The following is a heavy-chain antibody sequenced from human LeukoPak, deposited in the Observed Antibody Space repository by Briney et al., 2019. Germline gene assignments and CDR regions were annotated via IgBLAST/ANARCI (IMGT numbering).Heavy chain of an antibody. CDR2: IYTSGSP. CDR1: SGSISSYD. CDR3: ARLTSSWYQDWYFDL. J-gene: IGHJ2*01. D-gene: IGHD6-13*01. Sequence: SETLSLTCTVSSGSISSYDWSWIRLPAGKGLEWIGRIYTSGSPNYNPSLKSRVTMSVDTSKNQFSLKLSSVTAADTAVYYCARLTSSWYQDWYFDLWGRGTLVTVSS. V-gene: IGHV4-4*07.